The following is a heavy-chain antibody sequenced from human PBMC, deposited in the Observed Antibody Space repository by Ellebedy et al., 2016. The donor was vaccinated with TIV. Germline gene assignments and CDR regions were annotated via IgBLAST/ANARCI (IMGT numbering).Heavy chain of an antibody. Sequence: ASVKVSCXASGYTFTGYFLNWVRQAPGQGLEWVAWINPNTGGTRYAQKFQGRVTLTRDTSSSTVYLEMNSLRSDDTAVYYCARTTWAYGVSTIYFDYWGQGTQVTVSS. CDR2: INPNTGGT. D-gene: IGHD5/OR15-5a*01. CDR1: GYTFTGYF. V-gene: IGHV1-2*02. CDR3: ARTTWAYGVSTIYFDY. J-gene: IGHJ4*02.